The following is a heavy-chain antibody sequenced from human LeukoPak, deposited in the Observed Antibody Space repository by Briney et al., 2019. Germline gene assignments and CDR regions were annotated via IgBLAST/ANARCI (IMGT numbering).Heavy chain of an antibody. D-gene: IGHD2-2*01. CDR2: IIPIFGTA. Sequence: ASVKVSCKASGGTFSSYAISWVRQAPGQGLEWMGGIIPIFGTANYAQKFQGRVTITADESTSTAYMELSSLRSEDTAVYYCARGRPQGYCSGTSCYAEFDYWGQGTLVTVCS. CDR1: GGTFSSYA. CDR3: ARGRPQGYCSGTSCYAEFDY. V-gene: IGHV1-69*01. J-gene: IGHJ4*02.